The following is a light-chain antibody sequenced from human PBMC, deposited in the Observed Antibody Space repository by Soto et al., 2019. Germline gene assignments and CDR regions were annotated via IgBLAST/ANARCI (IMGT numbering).Light chain of an antibody. CDR1: QSIGSS. CDR2: DAS. Sequence: DIQMTQSPSTLSASVGDRVTITCRASQSIGSSLAWYQQKPGKAPNLLISDASSLERGVPSRFSGSGSGTEFTLTIHSLQPDDFATYYCQQYNGYSRTFGQGTKVEIK. V-gene: IGKV1-5*01. CDR3: QQYNGYSRT. J-gene: IGKJ1*01.